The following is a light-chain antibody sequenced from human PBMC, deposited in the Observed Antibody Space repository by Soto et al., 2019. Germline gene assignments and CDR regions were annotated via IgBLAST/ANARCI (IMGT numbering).Light chain of an antibody. CDR3: QLRSSWPPYT. CDR2: DAS. Sequence: EFVLPQSPATLSLSPGEGASLSCWASQSVGTYMAWYQHKPGQPPRLLIYDASKRATGIPARFSGSGSGTNFTVTISSLEPADFALYFCQLRSSWPPYTFAQGTKVEMK. V-gene: IGKV3-11*01. CDR1: QSVGTY. J-gene: IGKJ2*01.